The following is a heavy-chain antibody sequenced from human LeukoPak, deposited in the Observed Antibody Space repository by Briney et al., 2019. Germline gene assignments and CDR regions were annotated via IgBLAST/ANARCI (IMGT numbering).Heavy chain of an antibody. Sequence: GGSLRLSCAASGFTFSNYWMSWVRQAPGKGLEWVANIKGDGSYRYYVDSVKGRFTISRDNAKSSVYLQMNTLRAEDTAVYYCATSADSSGNDWGQGTLVTVSS. J-gene: IGHJ4*02. CDR1: GFTFSNYW. V-gene: IGHV3-7*03. CDR3: ATSADSSGND. CDR2: IKGDGSYR. D-gene: IGHD3-22*01.